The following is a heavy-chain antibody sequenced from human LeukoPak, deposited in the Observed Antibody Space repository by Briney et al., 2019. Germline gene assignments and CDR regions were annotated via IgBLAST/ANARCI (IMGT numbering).Heavy chain of an antibody. V-gene: IGHV4-39*01. CDR2: IYYSGST. CDR1: GCSISSRNYY. D-gene: IGHD3-9*01. J-gene: IGHJ4*02. Sequence: SETLSLNCTVSGCSISSRNYYWVWIRQPPGKGLEWVGSIYYSGSTYYNPSLKSRVTISVDTSKNQFSLKLSSVCAADTAVYYCALRYFDRDYWGQGTLVTVSS. CDR3: ALRYFDRDY.